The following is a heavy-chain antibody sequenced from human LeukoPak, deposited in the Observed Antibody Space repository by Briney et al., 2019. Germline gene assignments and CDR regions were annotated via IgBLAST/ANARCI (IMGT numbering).Heavy chain of an antibody. Sequence: PGGSLRLSCAASGFTFSRSWMNWVRQAPGKGLEWVANINPDGTEKRFVDSVRGRFTMSRDNAQNLLYLQMNSLRVEGTATFFCAAWTDRGYNYWGQGTVVTVSS. CDR1: GFTFSRSW. CDR2: INPDGTEK. D-gene: IGHD5-24*01. CDR3: AAWTDRGYNY. J-gene: IGHJ4*02. V-gene: IGHV3-7*01.